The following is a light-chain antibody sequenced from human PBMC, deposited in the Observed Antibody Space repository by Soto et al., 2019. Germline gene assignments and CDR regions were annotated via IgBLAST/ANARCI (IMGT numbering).Light chain of an antibody. J-gene: IGKJ1*01. CDR3: QQYNRYWT. CDR2: KAS. Sequence: DIQMTQSPSTLSGSVGDRVTITCRASQTISSWLAWYQQKPGKAPKLLIYKASTLKSGVPSRFSGSGSGTEFTLTISSLFPDDFATYYCQQYNRYWTFGQGTKVEIK. V-gene: IGKV1-5*03. CDR1: QTISSW.